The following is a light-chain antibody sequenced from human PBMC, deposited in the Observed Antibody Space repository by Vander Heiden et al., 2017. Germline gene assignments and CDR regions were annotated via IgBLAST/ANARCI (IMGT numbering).Light chain of an antibody. CDR1: SPHIGAGYD. J-gene: IGLJ2*01. V-gene: IGLV1-40*01. CDR2: VNS. CDR3: QSVASSLSGSNVV. Sequence: QSVLTKPPSLARAPGQRVTNYCTGTSPHIGAGYDVHCYQQLPGTAPKPLIYVNSNRRSGVPDRFSGSKSGTSASLAITGLQAEDEADYYCQSVASSLSGSNVVFGGGTKLTVL.